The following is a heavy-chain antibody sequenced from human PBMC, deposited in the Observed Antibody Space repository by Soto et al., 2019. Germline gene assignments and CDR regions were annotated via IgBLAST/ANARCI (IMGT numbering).Heavy chain of an antibody. V-gene: IGHV4-34*01. J-gene: IGHJ4*02. Sequence: SETLSLTCALYGGSFDGYYWSWIRQSPGKGLEWIGEIHHSGSTKYNPSLKSRVSLSVGTSTKQFSLKMTSMTAADRGVYYCARGVDSWSGYLFWGQGTPVTVSS. CDR1: GGSFDGYY. CDR3: ARGVDSWSGYLF. D-gene: IGHD3-3*01. CDR2: IHHSGST.